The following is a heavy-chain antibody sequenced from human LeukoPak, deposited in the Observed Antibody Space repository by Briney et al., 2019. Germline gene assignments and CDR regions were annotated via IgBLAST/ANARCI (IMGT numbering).Heavy chain of an antibody. V-gene: IGHV3-30-3*01. J-gene: IGHJ4*02. CDR1: GFTFSSYA. CDR3: ARDVTAEVRGWLQLGVFDY. Sequence: GGSLRLSCAASGFTFSSYAMHWVRQAPGKGLEWVAVISYDGSNKYYADSVKGRFTISRDNSKNTLYLQMNSLRTEDTAVYYCARDVTAEVRGWLQLGVFDYWGQGTLVTVSS. D-gene: IGHD5-24*01. CDR2: ISYDGSNK.